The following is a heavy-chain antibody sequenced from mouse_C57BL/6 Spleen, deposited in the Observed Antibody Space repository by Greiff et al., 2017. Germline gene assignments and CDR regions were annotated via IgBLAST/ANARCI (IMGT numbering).Heavy chain of an antibody. CDR2: ISSGGDYI. CDR3: TSCLYYDWYFDV. J-gene: IGHJ1*03. V-gene: IGHV5-9-1*02. D-gene: IGHD1-1*01. Sequence: EVNLVESGEGLVKPGGSLKLSCAASGFTFSSYAMSWVRQTPEKRLEWVAYISSGGDYIYYADTVKGRFTISRDNARNTLYLQMSSLKSEDTAMYYCTSCLYYDWYFDVWGTGTTVTVSS. CDR1: GFTFSSYA.